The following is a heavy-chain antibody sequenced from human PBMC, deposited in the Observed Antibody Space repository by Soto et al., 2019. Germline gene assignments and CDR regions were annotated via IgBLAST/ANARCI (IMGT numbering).Heavy chain of an antibody. J-gene: IGHJ4*02. D-gene: IGHD6-19*01. CDR2: INPSGGST. V-gene: IGHV1-46*01. CDR1: GYTFTSYY. Sequence: QVQLVQSGAEVKKPGASVKVSCKASGYTFTSYYMHWVRQVPGQGLEWMGIINPSGGSTSYAQKFQGRVTMTRDTSTSTVYMELSSLRSEDTAVYYCARDQEDSSGWFPIDYWGQGTLVTVSS. CDR3: ARDQEDSSGWFPIDY.